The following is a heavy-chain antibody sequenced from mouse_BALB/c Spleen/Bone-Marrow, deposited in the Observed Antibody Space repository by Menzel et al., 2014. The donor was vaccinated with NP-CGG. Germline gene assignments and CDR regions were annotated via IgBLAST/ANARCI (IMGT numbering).Heavy chain of an antibody. CDR3: ARNYGSSLDY. J-gene: IGHJ2*01. D-gene: IGHD1-1*01. Sequence: EVQLQQSGAELVRSGASVKLSCTGSGFNIKDFYMHWVKQRPEQGLEWIGWIDPENGDTEYAPKFQGKATLTADTSSNTAYLQLNSLTSEDTAVYYCARNYGSSLDYWGQGTTLTVSS. CDR1: GFNIKDFY. CDR2: IDPENGDT. V-gene: IGHV14-4*02.